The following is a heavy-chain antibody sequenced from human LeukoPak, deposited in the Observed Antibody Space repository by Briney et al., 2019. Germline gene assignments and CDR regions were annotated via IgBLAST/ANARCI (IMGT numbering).Heavy chain of an antibody. Sequence: SETLSLTCTVSGGSISSYCWSWIRQPPGKGLEWIGYIYYSGSTNYNPSLKSRVTISVDTSKNQFSLKLSSVTAADTAVYYCARASIVGATDWFDPWGQGTLVTVSS. J-gene: IGHJ5*02. V-gene: IGHV4-59*01. D-gene: IGHD1-26*01. CDR2: IYYSGST. CDR3: ARASIVGATDWFDP. CDR1: GGSISSYC.